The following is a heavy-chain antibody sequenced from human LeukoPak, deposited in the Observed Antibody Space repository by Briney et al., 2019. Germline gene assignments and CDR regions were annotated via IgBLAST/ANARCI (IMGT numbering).Heavy chain of an antibody. D-gene: IGHD6-19*01. CDR3: ARASIAVAGYLDY. V-gene: IGHV4-59*12. CDR2: IYYSGST. Sequence: SETLSLTCTVSGGSISSYYWSWIRQPPGKGLEWIGYIYYSGSTNYIPSLKSRVTISVDTSKNQFSLKLSSVTAADTAVYYCARASIAVAGYLDYWGQGTLVTVSS. J-gene: IGHJ4*02. CDR1: GGSISSYY.